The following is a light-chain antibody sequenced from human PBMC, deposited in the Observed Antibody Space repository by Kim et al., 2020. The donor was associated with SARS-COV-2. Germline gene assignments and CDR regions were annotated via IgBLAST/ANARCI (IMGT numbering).Light chain of an antibody. CDR1: SGHSSYI. Sequence: QPVLTQSSSASASLGSSVKLTCTLSSGHSSYIIAWHQQQPGKAPRYLMKLEGSGSYNKGSGVPDRFSGSSSGADRYLTISNLQSEDEADYYCETPAWVFGGGTQLTVL. CDR2: LEGSGSY. V-gene: IGLV4-60*03. CDR3: ETPAWV. J-gene: IGLJ3*02.